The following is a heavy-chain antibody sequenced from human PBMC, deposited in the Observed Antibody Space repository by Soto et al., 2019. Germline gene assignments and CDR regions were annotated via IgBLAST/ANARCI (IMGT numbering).Heavy chain of an antibody. CDR3: ARGGAGVAFDS. D-gene: IGHD3-16*01. CDR2: IIPFFNKA. J-gene: IGHJ4*02. V-gene: IGHV1-69*06. CDR1: AGTFSNFA. Sequence: QVQVVQSGAEVKKPGSSVKVSCQTPAGTFSNFAINRVRQAPGQGLEWMGEIIPFFNKANYARNFQGRVTITADKSSGTAYMELRSLRSDDTAMFYCARGGAGVAFDSWGQGTLVTVSS.